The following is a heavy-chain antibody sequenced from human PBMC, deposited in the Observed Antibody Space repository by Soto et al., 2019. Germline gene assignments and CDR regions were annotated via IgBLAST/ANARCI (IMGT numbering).Heavy chain of an antibody. CDR3: ARESRYCISTSCPDY. V-gene: IGHV4-30-4*01. CDR1: GGSISSGDYY. J-gene: IGHJ4*02. CDR2: IYYSGST. D-gene: IGHD2-2*01. Sequence: PSETLSLTCTVSGGSISSGDYYWSWIRQPPGKGLEWIGYIYYSGSTYYNPSLKSRVTISVDTSKNQFSLKLSSVTAADTAVYYCARESRYCISTSCPDYWGQGTLVTVSS.